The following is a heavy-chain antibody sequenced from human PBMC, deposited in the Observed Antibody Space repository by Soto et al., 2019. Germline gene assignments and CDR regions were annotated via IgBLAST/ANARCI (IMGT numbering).Heavy chain of an antibody. D-gene: IGHD6-13*01. CDR3: ARGGYFFRRGYSYSSSWYGRDWFDP. Sequence: SVKVSFKASGGTFSSYAISWVRQAPGQGLEWMGGIIPIFGTANYAQKFQGRVTITAGEYTSTAYMELSSLRSEATAVYYCARGGYFFRRGYSYSSSWYGRDWFDPWGQGTLVTVSS. J-gene: IGHJ5*02. V-gene: IGHV1-69*13. CDR1: GGTFSSYA. CDR2: IIPIFGTA.